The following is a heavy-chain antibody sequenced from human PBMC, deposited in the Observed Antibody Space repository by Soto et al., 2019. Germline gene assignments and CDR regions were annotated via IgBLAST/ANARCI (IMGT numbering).Heavy chain of an antibody. CDR3: ARIHSAYSSSSAYYYYHLAV. D-gene: IGHD6-6*01. CDR2: IDWDDDK. Sequence: SGPTLVNPTQTLTLTCTFSGFSLSTSGMCVSWIRQPPGKALEWLARIDWDDDKYYSTSLKTRLTISKDTSKNQVVLTMTNMDPVDIATYYCARIHSAYSSSSAYYYYHLAVWGNGTTVTV. CDR1: GFSLSTSGMC. J-gene: IGHJ6*03. V-gene: IGHV2-70*11.